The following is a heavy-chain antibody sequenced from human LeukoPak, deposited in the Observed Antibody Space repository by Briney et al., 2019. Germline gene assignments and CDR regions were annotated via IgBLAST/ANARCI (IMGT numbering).Heavy chain of an antibody. CDR2: IRYDGSDK. D-gene: IGHD3-10*01. Sequence: PGGSLRLSCAASGFTFSSYGMHWVRQAPGKGLEWVAFIRYDGSDKYYADSVKGRFTISRDKSKNTLYLQMNSLRAEDTAVYYCARGLYGSGSYFDYWGQGTLVTVSS. J-gene: IGHJ4*02. CDR1: GFTFSSYG. V-gene: IGHV3-30*02. CDR3: ARGLYGSGSYFDY.